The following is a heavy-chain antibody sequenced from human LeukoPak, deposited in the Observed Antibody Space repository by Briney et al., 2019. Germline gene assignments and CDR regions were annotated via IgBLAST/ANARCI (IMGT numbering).Heavy chain of an antibody. Sequence: GGSLRLSCAASGFTFSSYAMHWVRQAPGKGLEYVSAISSNGGSTYYANSVKGRFTISRDNSKNTLYLQMGSLRAEDMAVYYCARGRGWIYDSWGRGTLVTVSS. CDR2: ISSNGGST. D-gene: IGHD6-19*01. V-gene: IGHV3-64*01. J-gene: IGHJ4*02. CDR3: ARGRGWIYDS. CDR1: GFTFSSYA.